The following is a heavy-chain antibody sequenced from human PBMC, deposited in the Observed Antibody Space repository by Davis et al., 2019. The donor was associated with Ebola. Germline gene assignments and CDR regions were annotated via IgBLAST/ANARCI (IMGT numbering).Heavy chain of an antibody. CDR1: GGSISNY. Sequence: MPSETLSLTCTVSGGSISNYWGWIRQPPGKGLEWIGSIYYSGSTYYNPSLKSRVTISVDTSKNQFSLKLSSVTAADTAVYYCARRNRDCSITSCANWFDPWGQGTLVTVSS. CDR3: ARRNRDCSITSCANWFDP. V-gene: IGHV4-39*01. D-gene: IGHD2-2*01. CDR2: IYYSGST. J-gene: IGHJ5*02.